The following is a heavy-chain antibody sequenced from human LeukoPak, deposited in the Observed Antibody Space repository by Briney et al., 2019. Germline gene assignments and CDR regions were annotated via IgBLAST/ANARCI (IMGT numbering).Heavy chain of an antibody. D-gene: IGHD6-13*01. V-gene: IGHV1-18*04. CDR2: ISAYNGNT. CDR3: ARHHYLAWQQLVRRAYNWFDP. Sequence: GESLKISCKGSGYSFTRYWIGWVRQAPGQGLEWMGWISAYNGNTNYAQKLQGRVTMTTDTSTSTAYMELRSLRSDDTTVYYCARHHYLAWQQLVRRAYNWFDPWGQGTLVTVSS. J-gene: IGHJ5*02. CDR1: GYSFTRYW.